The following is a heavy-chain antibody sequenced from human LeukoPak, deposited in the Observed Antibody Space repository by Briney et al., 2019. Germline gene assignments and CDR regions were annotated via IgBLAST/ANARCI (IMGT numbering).Heavy chain of an antibody. J-gene: IGHJ4*02. CDR1: GYTFTGYY. V-gene: IGHV7-4-1*02. D-gene: IGHD6-13*01. CDR2: INTNTGNP. Sequence: ASVKVSCKASGYTFTGYYMHWVRQAPGQGLEWMGWINTNTGNPTYAQGFTGRFVFSLDTSVSTAYLQISSLKAEDTAVYYCARDQRSIAAAVIDYWGQGTLVTVSS. CDR3: ARDQRSIAAAVIDY.